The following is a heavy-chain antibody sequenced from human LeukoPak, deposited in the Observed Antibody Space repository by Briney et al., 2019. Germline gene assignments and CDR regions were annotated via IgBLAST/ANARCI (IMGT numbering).Heavy chain of an antibody. V-gene: IGHV4-59*01. J-gene: IGHJ6*02. CDR1: GGSISSYY. Sequence: SETLSLTCTVSGGSISSYYWSWIRQPPGKGLEWIGYIYYSGSTNYNPSLKSRVTISVDTSKNQFSLKLSSVTAADTAVYYCARGGGNYYYGMDVWGQGTTVTVSS. CDR3: ARGGGNYYYGMDV. CDR2: IYYSGST. D-gene: IGHD4-23*01.